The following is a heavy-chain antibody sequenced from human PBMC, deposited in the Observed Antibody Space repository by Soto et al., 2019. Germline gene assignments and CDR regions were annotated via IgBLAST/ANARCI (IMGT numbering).Heavy chain of an antibody. D-gene: IGHD1-26*01. CDR1: GGSITNYY. Sequence: QVQLQESGPGLVKPSETLSLMCTVSGGSITNYYWSWIRQSPAKGLEWIGYVSDSGRTKYNPSLTIRVTISVHTSKNQFSLKLTSLTAAATAVYYCARERVGHSAMDVWGQGTTVTVSS. CDR2: VSDSGRT. J-gene: IGHJ6*02. V-gene: IGHV4-59*12. CDR3: ARERVGHSAMDV.